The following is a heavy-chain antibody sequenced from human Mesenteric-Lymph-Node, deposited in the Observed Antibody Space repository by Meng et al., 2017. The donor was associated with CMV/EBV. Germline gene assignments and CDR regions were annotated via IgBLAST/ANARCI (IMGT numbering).Heavy chain of an antibody. CDR2: INHSGST. D-gene: IGHD2-15*01. V-gene: IGHV4-31*02. CDR1: GGSISSGGYY. CDR3: AREGGGNLDH. J-gene: IGHJ4*01. Sequence: LRLSCIISGGSISSGGYYWGWVRQPPGMGLVWLGEINHSGSTDYNPSLKSRLTMSVDTSKNQFSLRLSSVTAADTAVYYCAREGGGNLDHWGHGTLVTVSS.